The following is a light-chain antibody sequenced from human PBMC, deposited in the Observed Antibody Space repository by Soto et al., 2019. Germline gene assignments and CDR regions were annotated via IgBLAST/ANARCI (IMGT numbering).Light chain of an antibody. Sequence: QSVLTQPPSASGTPGQRVTISCSGSRSNIGSKAVKWYQQFPGTAPKLLIYSNDQRPSGVPDRFSGSKSGNTASLTVSGLQAADEADYFCRSYAGSNTYVFGSGTKVTVL. CDR1: RSNIGSKA. J-gene: IGLJ1*01. CDR3: RSYAGSNTYV. V-gene: IGLV1-44*01. CDR2: SND.